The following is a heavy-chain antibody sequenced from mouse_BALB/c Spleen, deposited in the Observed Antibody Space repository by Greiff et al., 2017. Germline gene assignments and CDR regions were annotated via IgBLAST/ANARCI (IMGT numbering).Heavy chain of an antibody. CDR3: APMITRAWFAD. CDR1: GYTFTSYN. D-gene: IGHD2-4*01. Sequence: LQQPGAELVKPGASVKMSCKASGYTFTSYNMHWVKQTPGQGLEWIGAIYPGNGDTSYNQKFKGKATLTADKSSSTAYMQLSSLTSEDSAVYYCAPMITRAWFADWGQGTLVTVSA. V-gene: IGHV1-12*01. J-gene: IGHJ3*01. CDR2: IYPGNGDT.